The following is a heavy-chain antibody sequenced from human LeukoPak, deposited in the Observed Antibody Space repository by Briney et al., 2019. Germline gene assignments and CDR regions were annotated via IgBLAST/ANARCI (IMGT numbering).Heavy chain of an antibody. D-gene: IGHD3-22*01. CDR3: ARENDSSGYYPDYYYCGMDV. Sequence: VASVKVSCKASGGTFSSYAISWVRQAPGQGLEWMGGIIPIFGTANYAQKFQGRVTITADESTSTAYMELSSLRSEDTAVYYCARENDSSGYYPDYYYCGMDVWGQGTTVTVSS. J-gene: IGHJ6*02. CDR1: GGTFSSYA. V-gene: IGHV1-69*01. CDR2: IIPIFGTA.